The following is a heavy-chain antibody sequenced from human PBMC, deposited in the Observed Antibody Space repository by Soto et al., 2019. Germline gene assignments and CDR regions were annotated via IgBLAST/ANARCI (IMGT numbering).Heavy chain of an antibody. D-gene: IGHD2-15*01. Sequence: QVQLVQSGAEVKKPGSSVKVSCKASGGTFSSYSISWVRQAPGQGLEWMGRIITILGLANYAQKVQGRVTITADKSTSTVYMGLSSLRSEDTAVYYCASPVNCSGGSCYFSWFDCWGQGTLVTVSS. CDR2: IITILGLA. CDR1: GGTFSSYS. V-gene: IGHV1-69*02. CDR3: ASPVNCSGGSCYFSWFDC. J-gene: IGHJ4*02.